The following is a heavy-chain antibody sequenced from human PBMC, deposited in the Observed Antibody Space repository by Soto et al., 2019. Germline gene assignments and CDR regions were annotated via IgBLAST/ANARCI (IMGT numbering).Heavy chain of an antibody. D-gene: IGHD2-2*03. V-gene: IGHV4-4*02. CDR1: GGSISSSNW. J-gene: IGHJ4*02. CDR3: AREGNLGRWIQPLDS. Sequence: SETLSLTCAVSGGSISSSNWWSWVRQPPGKGLEWIGEIYHSGSTKYSPSLKSRVTMSVDTSKNHFSLKLISVTTADTAVYFCAREGNLGRWIQPLDSWGQGTLVTVSS. CDR2: IYHSGST.